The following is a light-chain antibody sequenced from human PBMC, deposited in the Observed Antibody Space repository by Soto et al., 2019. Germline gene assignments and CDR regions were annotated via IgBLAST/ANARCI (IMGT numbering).Light chain of an antibody. J-gene: IGKJ4*01. CDR3: RQRYNWPLT. Sequence: FIQSQATLSLSPGEIATPYSKASQSISNSLGWFQQKPGQAPRLLIDDASNRATGIPARFTGSGSGSDFTLTISSLEPEDFGVYYCRQRYNWPLTFGGGTKVDIK. CDR2: DAS. V-gene: IGKV3-11*01. CDR1: QSISNS.